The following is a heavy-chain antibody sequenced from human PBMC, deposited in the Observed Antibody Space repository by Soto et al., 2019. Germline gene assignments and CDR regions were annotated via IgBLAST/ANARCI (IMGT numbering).Heavy chain of an antibody. CDR3: ARDFNFDPYGMDV. CDR1: GFTFSSYA. Sequence: GGSLRLSCAASGFTFSSYAMHWVRQAPGKGLEWVAVISYDGSNKYYADSVKGRFTISRDNSKNTLYLQMNSLRAEDTAVYYCARDFNFDPYGMDVWGQGTTVTVSS. CDR2: ISYDGSNK. D-gene: IGHD3-9*01. V-gene: IGHV3-30-3*01. J-gene: IGHJ6*02.